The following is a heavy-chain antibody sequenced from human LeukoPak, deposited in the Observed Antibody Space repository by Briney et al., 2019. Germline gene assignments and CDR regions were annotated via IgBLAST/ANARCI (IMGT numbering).Heavy chain of an antibody. V-gene: IGHV1-58*01. J-gene: IGHJ2*01. Sequence: SVKVSCKASGFTFTSSAVQWVRQARGQRLEWIGWIVVGSGNTNYAQKFQERVTITRDMSTSTAYMELSSLRSEDTAVYYCAAVVRSSPFYRYFDLWGRGTLVTVSS. CDR2: IVVGSGNT. CDR1: GFTFTSSA. D-gene: IGHD6-6*01. CDR3: AAVVRSSPFYRYFDL.